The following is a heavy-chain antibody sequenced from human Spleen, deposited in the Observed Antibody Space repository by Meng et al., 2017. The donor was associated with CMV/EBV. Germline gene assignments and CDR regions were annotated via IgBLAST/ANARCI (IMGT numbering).Heavy chain of an antibody. J-gene: IGHJ6*02. CDR2: IYHSGST. D-gene: IGHD2-2*01. V-gene: IGHV4-39*07. CDR1: GGSILSSSYY. Sequence: SETLSLTCTVSGGSILSSSYYWAWIRQPPGKGLEWIGTIYHSGSTYYHPSLKSRVTISVDTSKNQFSLKLNSVTAADTPVYYCARVLGYCSSTNCPAYYYGMEVWGQGTTVTVSS. CDR3: ARVLGYCSSTNCPAYYYGMEV.